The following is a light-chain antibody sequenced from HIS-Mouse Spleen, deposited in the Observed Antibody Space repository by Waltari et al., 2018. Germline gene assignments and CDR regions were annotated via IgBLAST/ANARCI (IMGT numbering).Light chain of an antibody. CDR2: WAS. CDR3: QQYYSTQLT. Sequence: DIVMTQSPDSLAVSLGERATINCKSSQSVLYSSNNKNYLAWYQQKPGKPPKLLIYWASTRESGVTDRFSGSGSGTDFTLTISSLQAEDVAVYYCQQYYSTQLTFGGGTKVEIK. CDR1: QSVLYSSNNKNY. J-gene: IGKJ4*01. V-gene: IGKV4-1*01.